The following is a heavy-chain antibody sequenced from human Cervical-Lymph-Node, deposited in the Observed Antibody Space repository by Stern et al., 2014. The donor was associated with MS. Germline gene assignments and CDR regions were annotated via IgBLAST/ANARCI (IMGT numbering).Heavy chain of an antibody. V-gene: IGHV3-21*01. CDR1: GFTFRKYS. D-gene: IGHD3-3*01. J-gene: IGHJ3*02. Sequence: EVQLEESGGGLVRPGDSLRLSCVGSGFTFRKYSVNWVRQAPGKGLEWVSSIRSNASHVYYADSVKGRFTLSRDDAKKSVYLQMKSLRAEDTAVYYCAKDGSLWNGPTYPDAFDIWGQGTMVTVSS. CDR3: AKDGSLWNGPTYPDAFDI. CDR2: IRSNASHV.